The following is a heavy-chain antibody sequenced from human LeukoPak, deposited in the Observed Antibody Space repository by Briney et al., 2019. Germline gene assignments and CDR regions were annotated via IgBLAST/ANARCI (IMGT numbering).Heavy chain of an antibody. Sequence: GGSLRLSCAASGFTFSSYGMHWVRRAPGKGLEWVAVIWYDGSNKYYADSVKGRFTISRDNSKNTLYLQMNSLRAEDTAVYYCASNIAVAGTIGNGMDVWGQGTTVTVSS. D-gene: IGHD6-19*01. CDR2: IWYDGSNK. CDR1: GFTFSSYG. V-gene: IGHV3-33*01. J-gene: IGHJ6*02. CDR3: ASNIAVAGTIGNGMDV.